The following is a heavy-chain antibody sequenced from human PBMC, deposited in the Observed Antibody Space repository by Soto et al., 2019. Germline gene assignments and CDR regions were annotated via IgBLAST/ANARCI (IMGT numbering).Heavy chain of an antibody. V-gene: IGHV3-64*01. CDR3: SSEYSSSSCAIDI. D-gene: IGHD6-6*01. CDR2: ISSNGGST. Sequence: GGSLRLSCAASGFTFSSYAMHWVRQAPGKGLEYVSAISSNGGSTYYANSVKGRFTISRYNSKNTLYLQMVSLRAEGMAVYYSSSEYSSSSCAIDIWGRGTKLTV. CDR1: GFTFSSYA. J-gene: IGHJ3*02.